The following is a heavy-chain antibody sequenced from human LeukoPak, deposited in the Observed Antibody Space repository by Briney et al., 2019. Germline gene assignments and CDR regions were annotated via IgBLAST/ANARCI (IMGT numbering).Heavy chain of an antibody. V-gene: IGHV3-11*04. Sequence: GGSLRLSCAASGFTFSDYYMSWIRQAPGKGLEWVSYISSSGSTLYYADSVKGRFTISRDNAKNSLYLQINSLRAEDTAVYYCARSIVVVPAAKRQWFDPWGQGTLVTVSS. D-gene: IGHD2-2*01. CDR2: ISSSGSTL. CDR1: GFTFSDYY. CDR3: ARSIVVVPAAKRQWFDP. J-gene: IGHJ5*02.